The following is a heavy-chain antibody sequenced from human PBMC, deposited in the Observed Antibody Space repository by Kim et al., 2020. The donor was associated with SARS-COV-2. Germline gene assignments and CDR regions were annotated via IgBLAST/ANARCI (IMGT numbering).Heavy chain of an antibody. CDR1: GFTFSSYS. CDR3: ARDGLQYYYDSSGYYRNWFDP. D-gene: IGHD3-22*01. Sequence: GGSLRLSCAASGFTFSSYSMNWVRQAPGKGLEWVSYISSSSSTIYYADSVKGRFTISRDNAKNSLYLQMNSLRDEDTAVYYCARDGLQYYYDSSGYYRNWFDPWGQGTLVTVSS. CDR2: ISSSSSTI. J-gene: IGHJ5*02. V-gene: IGHV3-48*02.